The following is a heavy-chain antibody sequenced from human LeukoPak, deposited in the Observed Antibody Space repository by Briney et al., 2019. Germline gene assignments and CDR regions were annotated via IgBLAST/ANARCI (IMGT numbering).Heavy chain of an antibody. Sequence: SETLSLTCAVYGGSFSGYYWSWIRQPPGKGLEWIGEINHSETTNYNPSLKSRATISVDTSKNQFSLKLSSVTAADTAVYYCARGKLGSSGWRAAYMDVWGKGTTVTVSS. CDR3: ARGKLGSSGWRAAYMDV. CDR2: INHSETT. CDR1: GGSFSGYY. D-gene: IGHD6-19*01. V-gene: IGHV4-34*01. J-gene: IGHJ6*03.